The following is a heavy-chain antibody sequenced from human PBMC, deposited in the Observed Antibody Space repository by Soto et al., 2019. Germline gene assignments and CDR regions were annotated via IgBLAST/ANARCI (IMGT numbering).Heavy chain of an antibody. CDR2: IKSKTDGGTT. V-gene: IGHV3-15*01. D-gene: IGHD3-10*01. CDR3: TTDRRQWFGDVADV. CDR1: GFTFSSFA. J-gene: IGHJ6*02. Sequence: GGSLRLSCAASGFTFSSFAMSWVRQAPGKGLEWVGRIKSKTDGGTTDYAAPVKGRFTISRDDSKNTLYLQMNSLKTEDTAVYYCTTDRRQWFGDVADVWGQGTTVTVSS.